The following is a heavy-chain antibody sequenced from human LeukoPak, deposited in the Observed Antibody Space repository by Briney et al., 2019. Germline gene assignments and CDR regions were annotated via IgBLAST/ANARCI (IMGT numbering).Heavy chain of an antibody. CDR1: GYTFTGYY. D-gene: IGHD2-2*01. J-gene: IGHJ4*02. CDR2: INPNSGGT. Sequence: ASVKVSCKASGYTFTGYYIHWVRQAPGQGLEWMGWINPNSGGTNYAQKFQGRVTMTRDTSISTAYMELSSLRSEDTAVYYCARDLGYCSSTSCTDYWGQGTLVTVSS. CDR3: ARDLGYCSSTSCTDY. V-gene: IGHV1-2*02.